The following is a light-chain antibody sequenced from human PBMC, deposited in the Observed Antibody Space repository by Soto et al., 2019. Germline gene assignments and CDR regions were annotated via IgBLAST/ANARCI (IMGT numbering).Light chain of an antibody. J-gene: IGLJ3*02. CDR2: DVT. CDR3: SSYTNKDTLL. CDR1: SSDVGGYDH. V-gene: IGLV2-14*03. Sequence: QSVLTQPASVSGSPGQSITISCTGTSSDVGGYDHVSWYQQHPGKAPKLIIYDVTVRPSGISRRFSGSKSDNTASLADSGLQPEDEADYYCSSYTNKDTLLFGGGTKLTVL.